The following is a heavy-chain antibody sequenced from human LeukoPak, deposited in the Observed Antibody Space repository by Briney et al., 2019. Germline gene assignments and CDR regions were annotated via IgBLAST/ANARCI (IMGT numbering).Heavy chain of an antibody. Sequence: SETLSLTCTVSGGSISSYYWSWIRQPPGNGLEWIGYIYYSGSTNYNPSLKSRVTISVDMSKNQFSLKLSSVTAADTAVYYCARGAMATIPWFDPCGQGTLVTVSS. CDR2: IYYSGST. D-gene: IGHD5-24*01. CDR3: ARGAMATIPWFDP. J-gene: IGHJ5*02. CDR1: GGSISSYY. V-gene: IGHV4-59*01.